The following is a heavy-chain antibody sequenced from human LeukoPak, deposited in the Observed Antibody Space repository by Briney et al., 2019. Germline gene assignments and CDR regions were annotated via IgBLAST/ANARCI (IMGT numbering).Heavy chain of an antibody. Sequence: GGSLRPPCAASGFTFSNAWMSWVRQAPGKGLEWVGRIKSKTDGGTTDYAAPVKGRFTISRDDSKNTLYLQMNSLKTEDTAVYYCTTDMVSIVVVPAAQNWFDPWGQGTLVTVSS. J-gene: IGHJ5*02. CDR2: IKSKTDGGTT. CDR3: TTDMVSIVVVPAAQNWFDP. V-gene: IGHV3-15*01. CDR1: GFTFSNAW. D-gene: IGHD2-2*01.